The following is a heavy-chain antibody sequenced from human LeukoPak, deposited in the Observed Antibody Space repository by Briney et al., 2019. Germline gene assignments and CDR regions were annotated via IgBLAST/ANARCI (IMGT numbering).Heavy chain of an antibody. J-gene: IGHJ5*02. CDR2: IIPIFGTA. V-gene: IGHV1-69*13. CDR3: ARDRRSDCTNGVCYFDP. D-gene: IGHD2-8*01. Sequence: SVKVSCKASGYTFTSYGISWVRQAPGQGLEWMGGIIPIFGTANYAQKFQGRVTITADESTSTAYMELSSLRSEDTAVYYCARDRRSDCTNGVCYFDPWGQGTLVTVSS. CDR1: GYTFTSYG.